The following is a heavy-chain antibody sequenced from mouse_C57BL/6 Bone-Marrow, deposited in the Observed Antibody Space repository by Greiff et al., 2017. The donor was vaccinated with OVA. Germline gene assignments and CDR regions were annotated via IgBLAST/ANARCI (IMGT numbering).Heavy chain of an antibody. CDR3: ARSSSTVGAY. CDR1: GYTFTSYW. V-gene: IGHV1-64*01. J-gene: IGHJ3*01. CDR2: IHPNSGST. D-gene: IGHD1-1*01. Sequence: VQLQQSGAELVKPGASVKLSCKASGYTFTSYWMHWVKQRPGQGLEWIGMIHPNSGSTNYNEKFKSKATLTVDKSSSTAYMQLSSLTSEDSAVYYCARSSSTVGAYWGQGTLVTVSA.